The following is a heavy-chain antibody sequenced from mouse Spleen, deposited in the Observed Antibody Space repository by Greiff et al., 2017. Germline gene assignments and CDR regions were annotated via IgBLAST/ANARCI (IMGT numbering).Heavy chain of an antibody. CDR2: IDPEDGDT. CDR3: TTDYALLYYAMDY. J-gene: IGHJ4*01. D-gene: IGHD1-1*01. CDR1: GFNIKDYY. Sequence: EVQLQQSGAELVRPGASVKLSCTASGFNIKDYYMHWVKQRPEQGLEWIGRIDPEDGDTEYAPKFQGKATMTADTSSNTAYLQLSSLTSEDTAVYYCTTDYALLYYAMDYWGQGTSVTVSS. V-gene: IGHV14-1*01.